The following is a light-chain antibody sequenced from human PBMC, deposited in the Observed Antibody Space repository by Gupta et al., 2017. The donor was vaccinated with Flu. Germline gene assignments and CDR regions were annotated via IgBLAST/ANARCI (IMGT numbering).Light chain of an antibody. CDR3: LQRASWPRFT. V-gene: IGKV3-11*01. J-gene: IGKJ3*01. CDR2: DAS. CDR1: QNVAES. Sequence: ETAILSCRNSQNVAESLDWYQQKGGQAPRLLIYDASQRDTGIPDRFSGSGSGTDFTLTISSLEPADFAVYYCLQRASWPRFTFGPGT.